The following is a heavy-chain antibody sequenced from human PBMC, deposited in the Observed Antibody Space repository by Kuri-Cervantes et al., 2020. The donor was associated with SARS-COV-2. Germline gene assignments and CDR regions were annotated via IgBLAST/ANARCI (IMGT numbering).Heavy chain of an antibody. CDR2: INTGNGNT. J-gene: IGHJ5*02. V-gene: IGHV1-3*04. Sequence: ASVKVSCKTSGYIFTDYVIHWVRQAPGQTFEWMGWINTGNGNTKYSQKLQGRVTITRDTSASTAYMELGSLRSEDTAVYYCARIKAGYCTTTICYEQNNWFDPWGQGTLVTVSS. D-gene: IGHD2-8*01. CDR1: GYIFTDYV. CDR3: ARIKAGYCTTTICYEQNNWFDP.